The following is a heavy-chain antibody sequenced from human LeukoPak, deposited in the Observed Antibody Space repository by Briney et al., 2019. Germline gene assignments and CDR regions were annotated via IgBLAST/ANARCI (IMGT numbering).Heavy chain of an antibody. V-gene: IGHV1-69*04. CDR3: ARVAYQLLFYAFDI. CDR2: IIPILGIA. D-gene: IGHD2-2*01. J-gene: IGHJ3*02. CDR1: GGTFSSYA. Sequence: SVKVSCKASGGTFSSYAISWVRQAPGQGLEWMGRIIPILGIANYAQKFQGRVTITADKSTSTAYMELSSLRSEDTAVYYCARVAYQLLFYAFDIWGQGTMVTVSS.